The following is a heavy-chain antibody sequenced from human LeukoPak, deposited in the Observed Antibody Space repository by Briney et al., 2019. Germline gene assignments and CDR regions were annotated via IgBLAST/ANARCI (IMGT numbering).Heavy chain of an antibody. CDR2: IYYSGST. J-gene: IGHJ6*03. CDR1: GGSISSSSYY. D-gene: IGHD3-10*01. CDR3: ARTHYYGSGSYYSYYYYYMDV. Sequence: SETLSLTCTVSGGSISSSSYYWGWIRQPPGKGLEWIGSIYYSGSTYYNPSLKSRVTISVDTSKNQFSLKLSSVTAADTAVYYCARTHYYGSGSYYSYYYYYMDVWGKGTTVTISS. V-gene: IGHV4-39*07.